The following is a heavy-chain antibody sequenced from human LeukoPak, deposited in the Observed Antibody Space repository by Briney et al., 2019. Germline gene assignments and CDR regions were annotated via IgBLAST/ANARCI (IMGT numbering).Heavy chain of an antibody. J-gene: IGHJ4*02. CDR3: ARAAGYSYGNFDY. CDR2: IYYSGST. CDR1: GGSISSYY. D-gene: IGHD5-18*01. V-gene: IGHV4-59*12. Sequence: SETLSLTCTVSGGSISSYYWSWIRQPPGKGLEWFGYIYYSGSTYYNPSLKSRVTISVDTSKNQFSLKLSSVTAADTAVYYCARAAGYSYGNFDYWGQGTLVTVSS.